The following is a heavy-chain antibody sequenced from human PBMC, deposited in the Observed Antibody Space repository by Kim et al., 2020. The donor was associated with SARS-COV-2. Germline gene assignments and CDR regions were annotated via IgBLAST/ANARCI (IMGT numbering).Heavy chain of an antibody. J-gene: IGHJ6*02. CDR1: GGSISSYY. V-gene: IGHV4-59*13. CDR2: IYYSGST. Sequence: SETLSLTCTVSGGSISSYYWSWIRQPPGKGLEWIGYIYYSGSTNYNPSLKSRVTISVDTSKNQFSLKLSSVTAADTAVYYCASSDHSSSSESAYYYYYGMDVWGQGTTVTVSS. D-gene: IGHD6-6*01. CDR3: ASSDHSSSSESAYYYYYGMDV.